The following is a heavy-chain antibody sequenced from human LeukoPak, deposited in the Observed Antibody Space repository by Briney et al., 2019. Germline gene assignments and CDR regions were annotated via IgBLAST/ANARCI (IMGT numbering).Heavy chain of an antibody. CDR3: ARGEGYLGYDLYWFDP. J-gene: IGHJ5*02. CDR2: ISAYNGNT. D-gene: IGHD5-12*01. Sequence: ASVKVSCKASGGTFSSYAISWVRQAPGQGLEWMGWISAYNGNTNYAQKLQGRVTMTTDTSTSTAYMGLRSLGSDDTAVYYCARGEGYLGYDLYWFDPWGQGTLVTVSS. CDR1: GGTFSSYA. V-gene: IGHV1-18*01.